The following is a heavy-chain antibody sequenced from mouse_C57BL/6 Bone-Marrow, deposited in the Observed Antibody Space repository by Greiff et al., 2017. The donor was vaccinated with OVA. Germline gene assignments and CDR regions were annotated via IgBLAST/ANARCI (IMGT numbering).Heavy chain of an antibody. CDR2: IYPGDGDT. Sequence: VQLQQSGPELVKPGASVKISCKASGYAFSSSWMNWVKQRPGKGLEWIGRIYPGDGDTNYNGKFKGKATLTADKSSSTAYMQLSSLTSEDSAVYFCARPYYYEDYWGQGTTLTVSS. J-gene: IGHJ2*01. D-gene: IGHD1-1*01. CDR3: ARPYYYEDY. CDR1: GYAFSSSW. V-gene: IGHV1-82*01.